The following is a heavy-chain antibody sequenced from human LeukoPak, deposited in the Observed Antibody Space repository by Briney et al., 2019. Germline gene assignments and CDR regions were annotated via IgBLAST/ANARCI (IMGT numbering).Heavy chain of an antibody. V-gene: IGHV1-8*01. D-gene: IGHD2-2*01. CDR3: ARSGASAAARRFDP. J-gene: IGHJ5*02. Sequence: GASVKVSCKASGYTFTSYDINWVRQATGQGLEWMGWMNPNSGNTGYAQKFQGRVSITSSTSTSTAFMELGDLRSEDTAVYYCARSGASAAARRFDPWGQGTLVTVSS. CDR1: GYTFTSYD. CDR2: MNPNSGNT.